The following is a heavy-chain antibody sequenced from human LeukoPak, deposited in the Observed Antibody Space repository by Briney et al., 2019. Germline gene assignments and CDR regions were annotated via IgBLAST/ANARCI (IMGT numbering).Heavy chain of an antibody. CDR2: INPNSGGT. D-gene: IGHD3/OR15-3a*01. CDR1: GYTFTGYY. J-gene: IGHJ6*03. Sequence: ASVKVSCKASGYTFTGYYMHWVRQAPGQGLEWMGWINPNSGGTKYAQKFQGRVTTTRDTSISTAYMEVSRLRSDDTAVYYCARDETNFDIWPGRYVLHYMDVWGKGTTVTVSS. CDR3: ARDETNFDIWPGRYVLHYMDV. V-gene: IGHV1-2*02.